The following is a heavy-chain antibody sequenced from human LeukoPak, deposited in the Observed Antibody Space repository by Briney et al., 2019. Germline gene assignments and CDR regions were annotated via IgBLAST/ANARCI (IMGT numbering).Heavy chain of an antibody. J-gene: IGHJ5*02. Sequence: PSETLSLTCTVSGGSISSYYWSWIRQPPGKGLEWIGYIYYSGSTNYNPSLKSQVTISVDTSKNQFSLKLSSVTAADTAVYYCARDLWRGYCSGGSCNWFDPWGQGTLVTVSS. CDR3: ARDLWRGYCSGGSCNWFDP. D-gene: IGHD2-15*01. CDR2: IYYSGST. CDR1: GGSISSYY. V-gene: IGHV4-59*01.